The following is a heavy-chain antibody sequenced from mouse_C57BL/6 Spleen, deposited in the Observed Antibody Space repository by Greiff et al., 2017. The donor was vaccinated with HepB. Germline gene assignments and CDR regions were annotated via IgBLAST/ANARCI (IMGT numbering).Heavy chain of an antibody. CDR1: GYTFTSYW. CDR2: IYPGSGST. CDR3: ARGGSPWFAY. Sequence: QVQLQQPGAELVKPGASVKMSCKASGYTFTSYWITWVKQRPGQGLEWIGDIYPGSGSTNYNEKFKGKATLTADKSSSTAYMELRSLTSEDSAVYFCARGGSPWFAYWGQGTLVTVSA. D-gene: IGHD1-1*02. V-gene: IGHV1-55*01. J-gene: IGHJ3*01.